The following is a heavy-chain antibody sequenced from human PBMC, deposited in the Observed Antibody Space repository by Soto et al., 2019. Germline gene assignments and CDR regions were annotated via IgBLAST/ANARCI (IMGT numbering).Heavy chain of an antibody. CDR3: ARALRIAVAGQDYYYYMDV. V-gene: IGHV4-4*02. D-gene: IGHD6-19*01. CDR1: SGSISSSNW. J-gene: IGHJ6*03. CDR2: IYHSGST. Sequence: SETLSLTCAVSSGSISSSNWWIWVRQPPGKGLEWIGEIYHSGSTNYNPSLKSRVTISVDKSKNQFSLKLSSVTAADTAVYYCARALRIAVAGQDYYYYMDVWGKGTTVTVSS.